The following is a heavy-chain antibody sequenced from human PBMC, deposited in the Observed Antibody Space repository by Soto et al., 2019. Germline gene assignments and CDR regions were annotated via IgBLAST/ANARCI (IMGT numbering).Heavy chain of an antibody. Sequence: QVQLVESGGGVVQPGKSLRLSCAASGFTLSTYGMYWVRQAPGKGLEWVAVMSYDESNEYYADSVKGRFTISRDNSKNTLYLQLNSLRAEDTAVYFCAKDRVREGFSYGLGVWGRGTTVTVSS. D-gene: IGHD1-26*01. CDR1: GFTLSTYG. CDR2: MSYDESNE. CDR3: AKDRVREGFSYGLGV. J-gene: IGHJ6*01. V-gene: IGHV3-30*18.